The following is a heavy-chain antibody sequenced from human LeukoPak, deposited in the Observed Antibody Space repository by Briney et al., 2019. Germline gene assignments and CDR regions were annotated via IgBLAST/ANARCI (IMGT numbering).Heavy chain of an antibody. Sequence: GGSLRLSCAASGFTFSSYWMSWVRQAPGKGLEWVANVNQGGSEKYYLDSVKGRFTISRDNAKNSLSLQMNSLRAEDTAVYYCARDHSSGWLGYWGQGTLVTVSS. V-gene: IGHV3-7*01. D-gene: IGHD6-19*01. CDR1: GFTFSSYW. J-gene: IGHJ4*02. CDR2: VNQGGSEK. CDR3: ARDHSSGWLGY.